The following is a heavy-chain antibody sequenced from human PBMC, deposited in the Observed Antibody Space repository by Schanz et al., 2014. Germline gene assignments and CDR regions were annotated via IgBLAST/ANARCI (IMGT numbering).Heavy chain of an antibody. J-gene: IGHJ6*02. CDR3: ARDDRAYYYGMDV. D-gene: IGHD3-22*01. CDR2: INPSGGGT. CDR1: GYTFVSYS. V-gene: IGHV1-46*01. Sequence: QVQLVQSGAEVKKPGASVKVSCKASGYTFVSYSMHWVRQAPGQGLEWMGIINPSGGGTSYALRFQDRVTATRDTSRSTVYMELSRVTYEDTAVYYCARDDRAYYYGMDVWGQGTTVTVSS.